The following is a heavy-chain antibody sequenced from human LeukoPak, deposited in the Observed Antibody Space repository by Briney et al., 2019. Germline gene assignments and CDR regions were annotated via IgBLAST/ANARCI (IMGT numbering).Heavy chain of an antibody. V-gene: IGHV4-59*01. CDR2: IYYSGTT. Sequence: TSETLSLTCTISGGSISGYYWSWIRQPPGKGLEWIGYIYYSGTTRYNPSLRSQVTISVDTSKNQISLKLRSVTAADTAVYYCARGQLEVAGVFDYWGQGTLVTVSS. D-gene: IGHD6-13*01. J-gene: IGHJ4*02. CDR3: ARGQLEVAGVFDY. CDR1: GGSISGYY.